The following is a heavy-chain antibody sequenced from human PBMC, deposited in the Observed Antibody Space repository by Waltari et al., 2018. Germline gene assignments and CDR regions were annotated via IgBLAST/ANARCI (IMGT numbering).Heavy chain of an antibody. D-gene: IGHD3-22*01. J-gene: IGHJ4*02. Sequence: EVQLVESGGGLVEPGGSLRLSCEGSGFTFSNSWVHWVRQAPGKGLEWLARINSDGSTTNYADSVKGRFTISRDNAKNTLYLEMNSLRAEDTAVYYCARAGYYRFDCWGQGTLVTVSS. V-gene: IGHV3-74*01. CDR2: INSDGSTT. CDR1: GFTFSNSW. CDR3: ARAGYYRFDC.